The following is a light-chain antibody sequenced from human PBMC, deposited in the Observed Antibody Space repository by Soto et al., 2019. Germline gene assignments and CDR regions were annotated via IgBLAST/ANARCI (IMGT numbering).Light chain of an antibody. J-gene: IGKJ1*01. CDR2: GAS. Sequence: DIVLTKNPGTLSVSPGERATLSCRASQSVSSNYLTWYQQKPGRARRLLVYGASSRDTDIPDRFSGSGSGRDFTLNISRLEPEDFAVYYCQQYGGSMTLGQGAKV. CDR1: QSVSSNY. CDR3: QQYGGSMT. V-gene: IGKV3-20*01.